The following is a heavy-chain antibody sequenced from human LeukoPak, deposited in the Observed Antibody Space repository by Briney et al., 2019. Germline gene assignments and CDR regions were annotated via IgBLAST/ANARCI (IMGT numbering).Heavy chain of an antibody. CDR1: GFTFSSYA. Sequence: GGTLRLSCAASGFTFSSYAMSWVRQPPGKGLEWVGAISFSVGSTYYADSVKGRFTISRDNPKTTLYLQMNSLRARDTAVYYCAKSSGYPYSFDYWGQGTLVSVSS. V-gene: IGHV3-23*01. J-gene: IGHJ4*02. CDR3: AKSSGYPYSFDY. D-gene: IGHD5-18*01. CDR2: ISFSVGST.